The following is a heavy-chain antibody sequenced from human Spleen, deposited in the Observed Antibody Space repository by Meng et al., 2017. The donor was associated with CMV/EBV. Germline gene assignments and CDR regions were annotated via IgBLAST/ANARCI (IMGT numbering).Heavy chain of an antibody. CDR2: ISGSGGST. Sequence: GGSLRLSCAASGFTFSSYDMHWVRQAPGKGLEWVSVISGSGGSTYYADSVKGRFTISRDNSKNTLYLQMNSLRAEDTAVYYCAKSIVVVVAASYFDYWGQGTVVTVSS. V-gene: IGHV3-23*01. CDR3: AKSIVVVVAASYFDY. CDR1: GFTFSSYD. J-gene: IGHJ4*02. D-gene: IGHD2-15*01.